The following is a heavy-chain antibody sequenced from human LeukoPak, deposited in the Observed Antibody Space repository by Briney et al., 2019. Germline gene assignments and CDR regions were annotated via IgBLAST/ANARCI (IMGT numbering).Heavy chain of an antibody. Sequence: SETLSPTCVVYGGSFSDYYWSWIRQPPGKGLEWIGEINHSGSTNYNPSLKSRITISVDTSKNQFSLNLSYMTAADTAVYHCARGGSYYDFWSGRAPFTPWGQGTLVTVSS. CDR3: ARGGSYYDFWSGRAPFTP. J-gene: IGHJ4*02. CDR2: INHSGST. V-gene: IGHV4-34*01. D-gene: IGHD3-3*01. CDR1: GGSFSDYY.